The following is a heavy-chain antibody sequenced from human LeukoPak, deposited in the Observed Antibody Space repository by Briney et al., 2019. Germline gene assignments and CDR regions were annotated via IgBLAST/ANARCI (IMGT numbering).Heavy chain of an antibody. J-gene: IGHJ5*02. Sequence: PSETLSLTCTVSGYSISSGYYWGWIRQPPGKGLEWIGSIYHSGSTYYNPSLKSRVTISVDTSKNQFSLKLSSVTAADTAVYYCARATKYYDILTGYYKGWFDPWGQGTLVTVSS. CDR1: GYSISSGYY. CDR3: ARATKYYDILTGYYKGWFDP. V-gene: IGHV4-38-2*02. D-gene: IGHD3-9*01. CDR2: IYHSGST.